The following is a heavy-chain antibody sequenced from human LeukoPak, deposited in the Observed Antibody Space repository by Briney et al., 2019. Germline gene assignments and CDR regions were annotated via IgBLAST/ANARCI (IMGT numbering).Heavy chain of an antibody. Sequence: GRSLRLSCAASGFTFSSYAMHWVRQAPGKGLEWVAVISYDGSNKYYADSAKGRFTISRDNSKNTLYLQMNSLRAEDTAVYYCARDLRGLTGYYLDAFDIWGQGTMVTVSS. D-gene: IGHD3-9*01. CDR1: GFTFSSYA. J-gene: IGHJ3*02. CDR3: ARDLRGLTGYYLDAFDI. V-gene: IGHV3-30*04. CDR2: ISYDGSNK.